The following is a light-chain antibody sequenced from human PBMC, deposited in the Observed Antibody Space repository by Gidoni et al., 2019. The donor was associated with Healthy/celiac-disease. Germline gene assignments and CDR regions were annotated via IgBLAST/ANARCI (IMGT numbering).Light chain of an antibody. Sequence: EIVLTQSPATLSLSPGERATPSCRASQSVSSYLAWSQQKPGQAPRLLNYDASNRTTGIPARFGGSGSGTDFTLTISILEPEDFAVYYCQQRSNWPTFGQGTRLEIK. CDR2: DAS. CDR3: QQRSNWPT. V-gene: IGKV3-11*01. J-gene: IGKJ5*01. CDR1: QSVSSY.